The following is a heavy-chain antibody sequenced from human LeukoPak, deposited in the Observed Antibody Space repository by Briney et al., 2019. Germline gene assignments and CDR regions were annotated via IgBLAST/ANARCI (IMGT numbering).Heavy chain of an antibody. Sequence: GGSLRLSCAASGFTFSSFAMSWVRQAPGKGREWLSTISDSGGSTYYADSVRGRFTISRDNSKDTLYVQMNSLRAEDAAVYYCAKSHSVVRRGYFDYWGQGALVTVSS. CDR1: GFTFSSFA. D-gene: IGHD2-2*01. CDR2: ISDSGGST. V-gene: IGHV3-23*01. J-gene: IGHJ4*02. CDR3: AKSHSVVRRGYFDY.